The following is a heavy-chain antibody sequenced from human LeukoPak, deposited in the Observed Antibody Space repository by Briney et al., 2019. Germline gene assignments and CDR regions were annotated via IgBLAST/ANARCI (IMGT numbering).Heavy chain of an antibody. J-gene: IGHJ4*02. D-gene: IGHD6-13*01. CDR2: ISSSSSYI. CDR1: GFTFSSYS. V-gene: IGHV3-21*01. CDR3: ARDLVPQLVPAPSDY. Sequence: GGSLRLSCAASGFTFSSYSMNWVRQAPGKGLEWVSSISSSSSYIYYADSVKGRFTISRDNAKNSLYLQMNSLRAEDTAVYYRARDLVPQLVPAPSDYWGQGTLVTVSS.